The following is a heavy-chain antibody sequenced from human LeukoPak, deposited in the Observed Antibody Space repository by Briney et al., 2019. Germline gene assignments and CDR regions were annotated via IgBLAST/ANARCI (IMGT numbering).Heavy chain of an antibody. D-gene: IGHD2-2*02. J-gene: IGHJ3*02. CDR1: GFTFSSYA. CDR2: ISGSGGST. Sequence: GGSLRLSCAASGFTFSSYAISWVRQAPGKGLEWVSAISGSGGSTYYADSVKGRFTISRDNSKNTLYLQMNSLRAEDTAVYYCAKDPVVPAAIPAAFDIWDQGTMVTVSS. CDR3: AKDPVVPAAIPAAFDI. V-gene: IGHV3-23*01.